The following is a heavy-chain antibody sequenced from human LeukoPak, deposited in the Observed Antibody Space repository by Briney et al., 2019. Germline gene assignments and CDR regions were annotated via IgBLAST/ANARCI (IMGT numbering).Heavy chain of an antibody. CDR3: ARNPGIAAAGEATNYYMDV. D-gene: IGHD6-13*01. V-gene: IGHV3-30*03. CDR1: GFSFTSYN. CDR2: ISYDGNIK. Sequence: GGSLRLSCAASGFSFTSYNFHWVRQAPGKGLQWLGFISYDGNIKFEDSVKGRFTISRDNSKNTLYLQLNSLRAEDTAVYYCARNPGIAAAGEATNYYMDVWGKGTTVTVSS. J-gene: IGHJ6*03.